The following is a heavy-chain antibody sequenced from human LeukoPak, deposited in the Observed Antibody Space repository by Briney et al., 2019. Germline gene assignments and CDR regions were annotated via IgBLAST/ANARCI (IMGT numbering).Heavy chain of an antibody. V-gene: IGHV1-69*01. D-gene: IGHD6-6*01. Sequence: SVKVSCEASGGTFSSYAISWVRQAPGQGLEWMGGIIPIFGTANYAQKFQGRVTITADESTSTAYMELSSLRSEDTAVYYCAGSIAAPNWFDPWGQGTLVTVSS. J-gene: IGHJ5*02. CDR2: IIPIFGTA. CDR1: GGTFSSYA. CDR3: AGSIAAPNWFDP.